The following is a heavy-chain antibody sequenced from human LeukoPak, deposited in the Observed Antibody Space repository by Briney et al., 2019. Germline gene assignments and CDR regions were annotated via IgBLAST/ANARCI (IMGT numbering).Heavy chain of an antibody. J-gene: IGHJ4*02. D-gene: IGHD6-19*01. CDR3: AREGGWFLDY. Sequence: GGSLRLSCAASGFIFNSYWMSWVRQAPGKGLEWVANIKQYGSEKYYVDSVKGRFTISRDNAKNSLYLQMNSLRAEDTAVYYCAREGGWFLDYWGQGTLVTVSS. CDR1: GFIFNSYW. V-gene: IGHV3-7*01. CDR2: IKQYGSEK.